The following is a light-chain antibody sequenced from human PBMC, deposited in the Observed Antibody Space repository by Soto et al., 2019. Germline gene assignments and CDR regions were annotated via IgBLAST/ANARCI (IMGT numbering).Light chain of an antibody. J-gene: IGKJ1*01. Sequence: EIVLTQSPGTLSLSPGERATLSCRASRSVSNNYVAWYQRKPGQAPRLLIYGASSRATDIPRRFSGSGSGTAFPLTSTRLEPEDFAVSSCQQYGSSPPTFGQGTKVESK. CDR2: GAS. CDR3: QQYGSSPPT. V-gene: IGKV3-20*01. CDR1: RSVSNNY.